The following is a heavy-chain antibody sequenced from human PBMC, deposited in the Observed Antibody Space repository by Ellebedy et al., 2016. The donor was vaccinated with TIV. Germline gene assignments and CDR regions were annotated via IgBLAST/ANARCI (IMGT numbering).Heavy chain of an antibody. V-gene: IGHV3-15*01. Sequence: GGSLRLXXAASGFTFSNAWMSWVRQAPGKGLEWVGRIKSKTDGGTTDYAAPVKGRFTISRDDSKNTLYLQMNSLKTEDTAVYYCTRQNYYDSSGYYYYYGMDVWGQGTTVTVSS. CDR2: IKSKTDGGTT. CDR3: TRQNYYDSSGYYYYYGMDV. D-gene: IGHD3-22*01. J-gene: IGHJ6*02. CDR1: GFTFSNAW.